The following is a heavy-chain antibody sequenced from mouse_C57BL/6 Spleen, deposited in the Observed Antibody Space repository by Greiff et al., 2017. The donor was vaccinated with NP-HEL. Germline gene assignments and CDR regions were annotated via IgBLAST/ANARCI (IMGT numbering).Heavy chain of an antibody. D-gene: IGHD1-1*01. Sequence: QVQLQQPGAELVKPGASVELSCKASGYTFTSYWMHWVKQRPGRGLEWIGRIDPNSGGTKYNEKFKSKATLTVDKPSSTAYMQLSSLTSEDSAVYYCARRSLYGSSYDYAMDYWGQGTSVTVSS. V-gene: IGHV1-72*01. CDR3: ARRSLYGSSYDYAMDY. CDR1: GYTFTSYW. CDR2: IDPNSGGT. J-gene: IGHJ4*01.